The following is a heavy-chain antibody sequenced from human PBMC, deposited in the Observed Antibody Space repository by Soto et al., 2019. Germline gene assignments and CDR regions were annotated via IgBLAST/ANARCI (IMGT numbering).Heavy chain of an antibody. CDR1: GGSFSGYY. CDR3: ASSSFWSFDY. J-gene: IGHJ4*02. V-gene: IGHV4-34*01. Sequence: SETLSLTCAVYGGSFSGYYWSWIRQPPGKGLEWIGEINHSGSTNYNPSLKSRVTISVDTSKNQFSLKLSSVTAADTAVYYCASSSFWSFDYWGQGTLVTVSS. CDR2: INHSGST. D-gene: IGHD3-3*01.